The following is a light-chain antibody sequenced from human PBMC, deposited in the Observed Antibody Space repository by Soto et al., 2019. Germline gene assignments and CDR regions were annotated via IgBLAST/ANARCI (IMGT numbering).Light chain of an antibody. Sequence: QSALTQPASVSGSPGQSITISCAGTSSDVGGYNYVSWYQQHPGKAPKLIIYDVTSRPSGVSSRFSGSKSGNTASLTISGLQAEDEADYYCNSYTSTTPVFGGGTKLTVL. CDR3: NSYTSTTPV. J-gene: IGLJ2*01. CDR2: DVT. V-gene: IGLV2-14*03. CDR1: SSDVGGYNY.